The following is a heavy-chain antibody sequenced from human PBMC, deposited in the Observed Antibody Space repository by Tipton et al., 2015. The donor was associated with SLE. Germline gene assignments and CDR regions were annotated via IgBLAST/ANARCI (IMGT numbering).Heavy chain of an antibody. CDR1: NGSIRNYY. CDR3: ARDRTTETEFWFFDF. CDR2: ISYRGTT. J-gene: IGHJ2*01. D-gene: IGHD3-10*01. Sequence: TLSLTCTVSNGSIRNYYWCWIRQAPGKAREGIGYISYRGTTNYSPSLKSRVTLSVDTTKDQFSLKLSPVASADTAEYYCARDRTTETEFWFFDFWGRGTLVNVSS. V-gene: IGHV4-59*01.